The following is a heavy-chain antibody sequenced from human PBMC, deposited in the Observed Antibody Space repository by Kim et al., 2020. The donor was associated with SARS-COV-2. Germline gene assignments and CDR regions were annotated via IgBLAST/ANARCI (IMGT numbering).Heavy chain of an antibody. CDR2: IYYSGST. D-gene: IGHD5-12*01. J-gene: IGHJ4*02. V-gene: IGHV4-39*01. CDR3: ARQYPQMRWLRLEGRGYYFAY. Sequence: SETLSLTCTVSGGSISSSSYYWGWIRQPPGKGLEWIGSIYYSGSTYYNPSLKSRVTISVDTSKNQFSLKLSSVTAADTAVYYCARQYPQMRWLRLEGRGYYFAYWGQRTLVTVSS. CDR1: GGSISSSSYY.